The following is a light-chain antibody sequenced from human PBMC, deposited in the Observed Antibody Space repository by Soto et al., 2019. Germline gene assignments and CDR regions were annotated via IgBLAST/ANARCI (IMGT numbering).Light chain of an antibody. V-gene: IGLV2-8*01. J-gene: IGLJ1*01. CDR1: SSDVGAYNY. Sequence: QAVLTQPPSASGSPGQSVTIACTGTSSDVGAYNYVSWYQQHPGKVPKLIIYEVSKRPSGVPDRFSASKSGNTASLTVSGLQAEDYAYYYCSPHGGSNNFSVFGSGTKVTVL. CDR3: SPHGGSNNFSV. CDR2: EVS.